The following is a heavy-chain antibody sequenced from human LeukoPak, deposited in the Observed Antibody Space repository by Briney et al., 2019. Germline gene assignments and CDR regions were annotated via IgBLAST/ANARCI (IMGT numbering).Heavy chain of an antibody. D-gene: IGHD6-19*01. CDR2: IYRGGST. Sequence: GGSLRLSCAASGFTVSSNYMSWVRQAPGKGLEWVSVIYRGGSTYYADSVKGRFTISRDNSKNTLYLQMNSLRVEDTAVYYCAKDRLRAVAGENYWGQGTLVTVSS. CDR1: GFTVSSNY. CDR3: AKDRLRAVAGENY. V-gene: IGHV3-53*01. J-gene: IGHJ4*02.